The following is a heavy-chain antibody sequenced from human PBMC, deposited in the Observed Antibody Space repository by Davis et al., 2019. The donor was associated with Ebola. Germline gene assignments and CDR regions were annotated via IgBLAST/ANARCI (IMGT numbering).Heavy chain of an antibody. Sequence: ASVKVSCKASGYIFTTYYIHGVRQAPGQGLEWMGIIDPSGGGTDYAQKFQGRVTMTRDMSTSTVYMELRNLRSEDTAVYYCARSDGDHVALFDYWGQGTLVTVSS. V-gene: IGHV1-46*01. CDR2: IDPSGGGT. J-gene: IGHJ4*02. CDR1: GYIFTTYY. CDR3: ARSDGDHVALFDY. D-gene: IGHD4-17*01.